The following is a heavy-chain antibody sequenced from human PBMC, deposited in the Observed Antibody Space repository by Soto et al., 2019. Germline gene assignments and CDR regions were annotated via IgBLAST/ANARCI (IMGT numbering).Heavy chain of an antibody. CDR1: GFTFSRYA. J-gene: IGHJ6*02. V-gene: IGHV3-23*01. Sequence: GGSLRLSCAASGFTFSRYAMSWVRQAPGKGLEWVSAISGSGGSTYYADSVKGRFTISRDNSKNTLYLQMNSLRAEDTAVYYCAKGRTIAAAGYYHYYGMDVWGQGTTVTVSS. CDR3: AKGRTIAAAGYYHYYGMDV. D-gene: IGHD6-13*01. CDR2: ISGSGGST.